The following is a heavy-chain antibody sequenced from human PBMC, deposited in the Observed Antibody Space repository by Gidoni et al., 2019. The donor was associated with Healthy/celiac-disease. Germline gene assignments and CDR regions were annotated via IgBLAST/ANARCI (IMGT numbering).Heavy chain of an antibody. D-gene: IGHD3-16*01. J-gene: IGHJ4*02. CDR3: ASHRAPSGG. CDR1: AITFSSYS. V-gene: IGHV3-48*02. Sequence: EVKLVSSGGGLVQPGGSLRPSCAASAITFSSYSMNWVRQASGKGLEWVSYISSSSSTIYYADSVKGRFTISRDNAKNSLYLQMNSLRDEDTAVYYCASHRAPSGGWGQGTLVTVSS. CDR2: ISSSSSTI.